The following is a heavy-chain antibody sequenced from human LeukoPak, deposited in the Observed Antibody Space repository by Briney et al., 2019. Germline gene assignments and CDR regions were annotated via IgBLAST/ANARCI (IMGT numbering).Heavy chain of an antibody. CDR1: GFTFSSYW. J-gene: IGHJ4*02. Sequence: GSLRLSCAASGFTFSSYWMFWVRQAPGKGLVWVSRINSDWSITNYADSVKGRFTISRDNAKNTLYLQMNSLKTEDTAVYYCTRGGLYGRGVILDFDYWGQGTLVTVSS. D-gene: IGHD3-16*01. V-gene: IGHV3-74*01. CDR3: TRGGLYGRGVILDFDY. CDR2: INSDWSIT.